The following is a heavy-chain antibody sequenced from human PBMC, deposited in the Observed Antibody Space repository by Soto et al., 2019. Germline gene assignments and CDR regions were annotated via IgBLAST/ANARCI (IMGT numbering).Heavy chain of an antibody. CDR3: ARNYDSTAGGAFDI. CDR2: IYSGGST. J-gene: IGHJ3*02. D-gene: IGHD3-22*01. CDR1: GFTVSSNY. Sequence: EVQLVESGGGLIQPGGSLRLSCAASGFTVSSNYMSWVRQAPGKGLEWVSVIYSGGSTYYADSVKGRFTISRDNSKNTLYLQMNSLRAEDTAVYYCARNYDSTAGGAFDIWAQGTMVTVSS. V-gene: IGHV3-53*01.